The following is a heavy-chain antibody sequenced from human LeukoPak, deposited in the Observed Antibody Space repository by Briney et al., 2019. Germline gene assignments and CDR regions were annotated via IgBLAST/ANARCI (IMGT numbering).Heavy chain of an antibody. Sequence: PSETLSLTCTVSGGSISSGGYYWSWIRQHPGKGLEWTGYIYYSGSTYYNPSLKSRVTISVDTSKNQFSLKLSSVTAADTAVYYCARHLHGGGSFAVENDAFDIWGQGTMVTVSS. D-gene: IGHD6-19*01. CDR1: GGSISSGGYY. V-gene: IGHV4-31*03. J-gene: IGHJ3*02. CDR2: IYYSGST. CDR3: ARHLHGGGSFAVENDAFDI.